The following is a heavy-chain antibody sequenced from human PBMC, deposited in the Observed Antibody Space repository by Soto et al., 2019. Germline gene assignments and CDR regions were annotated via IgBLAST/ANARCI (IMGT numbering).Heavy chain of an antibody. J-gene: IGHJ4*02. CDR1: GFTFDDYA. CDR3: ARGYFGVVTFDY. V-gene: IGHV3-9*01. D-gene: IGHD3-3*01. CDR2: ISWNSGSI. Sequence: GGSLRLSCAASGFTFDDYAMHWVRQAPGKGLEWVSGISWNSGSIGYADSVKGRFTISRDNAKNSLYLQMNSLRAEDTALYYCARGYFGVVTFDYWGQGTLVTVSS.